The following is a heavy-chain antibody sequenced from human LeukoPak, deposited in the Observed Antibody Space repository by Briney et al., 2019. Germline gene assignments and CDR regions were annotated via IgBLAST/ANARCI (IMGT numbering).Heavy chain of an antibody. CDR3: ARDLGYSSSWTDAFDI. V-gene: IGHV3-7*01. D-gene: IGHD6-13*01. CDR2: IKQDGSEK. CDR1: GFTFSSYW. J-gene: IGHJ3*02. Sequence: GGSLRLSCAASGFTFSSYWMSWVRQAPGKGLEWVANIKQDGSEKYYVDSVMGRFTISRDNAKNSLYLQMNSLRAEDTAVYYCARDLGYSSSWTDAFDIWGQGTMVTVSS.